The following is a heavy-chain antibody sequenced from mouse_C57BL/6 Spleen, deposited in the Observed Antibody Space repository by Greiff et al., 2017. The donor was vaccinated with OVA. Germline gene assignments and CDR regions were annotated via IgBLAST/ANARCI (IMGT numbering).Heavy chain of an antibody. J-gene: IGHJ2*01. V-gene: IGHV1-61*01. CDR2: IYPSDSET. Sequence: VQLQQPGAELVRPGSSVKLSCKASGYTFTSYWMDWVKQRPGQGLEWIGNIYPSDSETHYNQKFKDKATLTVDKSSSTAYMQLSSLTSEDSAVYYCARGRYDGGDYWGQGTTLTVSS. D-gene: IGHD2-3*01. CDR1: GYTFTSYW. CDR3: ARGRYDGGDY.